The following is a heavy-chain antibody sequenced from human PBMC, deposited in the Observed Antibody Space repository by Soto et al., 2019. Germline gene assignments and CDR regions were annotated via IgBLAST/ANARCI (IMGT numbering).Heavy chain of an antibody. CDR1: GGSISSYY. Sequence: SETLSLTCTVSGGSISSYYWSWIRQPPGKGLEWIGYIYYSGSTNYNPSLKSRVTISVDTSKNQFSLKLSSVTAADTAVYYCAKGPLNYIAVAGYYFDYWGQGTLVTVSS. D-gene: IGHD6-19*01. CDR3: AKGPLNYIAVAGYYFDY. J-gene: IGHJ4*02. CDR2: IYYSGST. V-gene: IGHV4-59*08.